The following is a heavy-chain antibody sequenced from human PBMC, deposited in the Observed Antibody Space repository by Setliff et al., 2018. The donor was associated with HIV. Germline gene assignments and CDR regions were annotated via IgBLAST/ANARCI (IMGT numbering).Heavy chain of an antibody. J-gene: IGHJ5*02. V-gene: IGHV4-31*03. CDR1: GGSVSSDNYY. Sequence: SETLSLTCTVSGGSVSSDNYYWSWIRQHPGKGLEWIGYIYYSGSTYYNPSLKSRLTISVDTSKNQFSLKLKYVTAADTAVYYCARFYGNYETDNWFDPWGHGILVTVSS. CDR3: ARFYGNYETDNWFDP. CDR2: IYYSGST. D-gene: IGHD3-3*01.